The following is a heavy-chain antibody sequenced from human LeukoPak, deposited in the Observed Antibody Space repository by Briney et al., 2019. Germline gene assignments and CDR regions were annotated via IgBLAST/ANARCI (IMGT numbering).Heavy chain of an antibody. Sequence: SSVTVSCKRSGGSFSSYALSWVRQPPPRGLEWVGRIIPTLGKANYAQKFQGKATITADKSTTTASMELSSLRDEDTAVYCGAGSEWHIVGVPAAIGTAFDIWGQGTMVTVSS. D-gene: IGHD2-2*01. CDR1: GGSFSSYA. CDR3: AGSEWHIVGVPAAIGTAFDI. V-gene: IGHV1-69*04. CDR2: IIPTLGKA. J-gene: IGHJ3*02.